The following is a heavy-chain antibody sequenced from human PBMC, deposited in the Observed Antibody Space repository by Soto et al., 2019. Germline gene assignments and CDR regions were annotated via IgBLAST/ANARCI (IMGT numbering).Heavy chain of an antibody. V-gene: IGHV4-39*01. CDR1: GDSITSNSYF. Sequence: SETLSLTCTVSGDSITSNSYFWAWIRQPPGKGLEWIGSIYYSGTTYYNPSLKSRVTISVDRSKNQFSLKLSSVTAATTAVYYCARTTEKDGKEGLDYWGQGTLVTVSS. J-gene: IGHJ4*02. CDR2: IYYSGTT. D-gene: IGHD4-4*01. CDR3: ARTTEKDGKEGLDY.